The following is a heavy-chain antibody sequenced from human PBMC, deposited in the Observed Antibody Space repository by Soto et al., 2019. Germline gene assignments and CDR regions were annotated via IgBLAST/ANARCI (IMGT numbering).Heavy chain of an antibody. D-gene: IGHD3-22*01. Sequence: QVQLQESGPGLVKPSETLSLTCTVSGGSISSYYWSWIRQPPGKGLEWIGYIYYSGSTNYNPSLKSRVTISVDTSKNQFSLKLSSVTAADTAVYYCARQGYYYDSSKYYYGMDVWGQGTTVTVSS. J-gene: IGHJ6*02. CDR3: ARQGYYYDSSKYYYGMDV. V-gene: IGHV4-59*08. CDR2: IYYSGST. CDR1: GGSISSYY.